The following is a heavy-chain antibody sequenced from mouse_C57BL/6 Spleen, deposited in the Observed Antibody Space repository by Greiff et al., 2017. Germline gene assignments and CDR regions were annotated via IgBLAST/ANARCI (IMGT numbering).Heavy chain of an antibody. D-gene: IGHD2-4*01. CDR1: GYTFTSYG. J-gene: IGHJ4*01. CDR2: IYPRSGNT. Sequence: QVQLKESGAELARPGASVKLSCKASGYTFTSYGISWVKQRTGQGLEWIGEIYPRSGNTYYNEKFKGKATLTADKSSSTAYMELRSLTSEDSAVYFCARRDYPYAMDYWGQGTSVTVSS. CDR3: ARRDYPYAMDY. V-gene: IGHV1-81*01.